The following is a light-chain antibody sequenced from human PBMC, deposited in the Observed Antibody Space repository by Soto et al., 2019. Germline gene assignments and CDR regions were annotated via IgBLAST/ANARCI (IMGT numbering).Light chain of an antibody. Sequence: QSALTQPPFASGSPGQSVTISCTGTSSDVGAYNYVSWYQQHPGKAPKFIIYEVSKRPSGVPDRFSGSKSGTSASLAISGLQSEDEADYYCAAWDDRLNGGVFGGGTKLTVL. CDR1: SSDVGAYNY. CDR2: EVS. CDR3: AAWDDRLNGGV. J-gene: IGLJ3*02. V-gene: IGLV2-8*01.